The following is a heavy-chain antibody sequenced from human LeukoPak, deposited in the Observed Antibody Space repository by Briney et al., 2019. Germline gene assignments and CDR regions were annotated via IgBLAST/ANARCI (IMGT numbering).Heavy chain of an antibody. CDR3: ARYYGDYVREFDY. J-gene: IGHJ4*02. D-gene: IGHD4-17*01. V-gene: IGHV3-21*01. CDR2: ISSSSSYI. Sequence: PGGSLRLSCAACGFTFSSYSMKGVRQAPGKGLEWVSSISSSSSYIYSADSVKGRFPISRDNAKNSLYLQMNSLRAEDTAVYYCARYYGDYVREFDYWGQGTLVTVSS. CDR1: GFTFSSYS.